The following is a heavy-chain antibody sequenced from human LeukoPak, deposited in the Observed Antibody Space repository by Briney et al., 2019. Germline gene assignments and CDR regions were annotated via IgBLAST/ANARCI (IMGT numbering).Heavy chain of an antibody. Sequence: ASVTVSCKASGYTFTSYGISWVRQAPGQGLEWMGWISAYNGNTNYAQKLQGRVTMTTDTSTSTAYMELRSLRSDDTAVYYCAREPLRRYSYGYRRGGELDYWGQGTLVTVSS. D-gene: IGHD5-18*01. V-gene: IGHV1-18*01. J-gene: IGHJ4*02. CDR1: GYTFTSYG. CDR2: ISAYNGNT. CDR3: AREPLRRYSYGYRRGGELDY.